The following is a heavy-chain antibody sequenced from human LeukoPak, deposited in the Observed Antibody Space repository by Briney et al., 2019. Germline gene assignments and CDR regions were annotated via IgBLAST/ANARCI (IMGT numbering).Heavy chain of an antibody. CDR2: INHSGST. Sequence: SETLSLTCAVYGGSFSGYYWSWTRQPPGKGLEWIGEINHSGSTNYNPSLKSRVTISVDTSKNQFSLKLSSVTAADTAVYYCARHYRIFGVVPFDYWGQGTLDTVSS. V-gene: IGHV4-34*01. D-gene: IGHD3-3*02. CDR3: ARHYRIFGVVPFDY. J-gene: IGHJ4*02. CDR1: GGSFSGYY.